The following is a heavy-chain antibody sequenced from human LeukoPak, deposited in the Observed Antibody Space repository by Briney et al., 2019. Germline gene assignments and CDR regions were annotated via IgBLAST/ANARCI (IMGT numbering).Heavy chain of an antibody. J-gene: IGHJ4*02. CDR2: INHSGST. CDR3: ARRPLYSYGPNDY. CDR1: GGSFSGYY. D-gene: IGHD5-18*01. Sequence: SETLSLTCAVYGGSFSGYYWGWIRQPPGKGLEWIGEINHSGSTNYNPSLKSRVTISVDTSKNQFSLKLSSVTAADTAVYYCARRPLYSYGPNDYWGQGTLVTVSS. V-gene: IGHV4-34*01.